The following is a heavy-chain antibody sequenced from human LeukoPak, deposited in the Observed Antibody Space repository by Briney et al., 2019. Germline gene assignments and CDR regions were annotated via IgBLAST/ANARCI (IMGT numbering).Heavy chain of an antibody. CDR1: GFTFSNAW. V-gene: IGHV3-33*08. CDR3: AKGSYYYGSGSYYNPQDY. Sequence: PGGSLRLSCAASGFTFSNAWMSWVRQAPGKGLEWVAVIWYDGSNKYYADSVKGRFTISRVNSKNTLYLQMNSLRAEDTAVYYCAKGSYYYGSGSYYNPQDYWGQGALVTVSS. D-gene: IGHD3-10*01. CDR2: IWYDGSNK. J-gene: IGHJ4*02.